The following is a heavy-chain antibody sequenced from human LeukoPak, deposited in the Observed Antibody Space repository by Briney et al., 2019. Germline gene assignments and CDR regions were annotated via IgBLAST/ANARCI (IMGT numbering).Heavy chain of an antibody. V-gene: IGHV3-30*02. Sequence: GGSLRLSCAASGFTFSYYGMHWVRQAPGKGLEWVAFVRFDGNDKFYADSVKGRFTISRDTSKNTLYLQMNSLGPEDTAVYYCARDPYSGNYGNYYYYYYMDVWGKGTTVTISS. J-gene: IGHJ6*03. CDR3: ARDPYSGNYGNYYYYYYMDV. CDR2: VRFDGNDK. CDR1: GFTFSYYG. D-gene: IGHD1-26*01.